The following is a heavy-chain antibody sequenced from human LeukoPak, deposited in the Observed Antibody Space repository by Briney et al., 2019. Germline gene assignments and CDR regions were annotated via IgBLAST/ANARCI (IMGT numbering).Heavy chain of an antibody. J-gene: IGHJ5*02. CDR2: ISAYTGDT. CDR3: ARGIGPRLRPSRFAP. CDR1: GYTFTNHG. Sequence: ASVKASCKTSGYTFTNHGIGWVRQAPGQGLEWMGWISAYTGDTHYVQKFNDRVTMTIDTSTSTAYMELTSLRSEDTAFYYCARGIGPRLRPSRFAPWGQGTLVTVSS. D-gene: IGHD1-26*01. V-gene: IGHV1-18*01.